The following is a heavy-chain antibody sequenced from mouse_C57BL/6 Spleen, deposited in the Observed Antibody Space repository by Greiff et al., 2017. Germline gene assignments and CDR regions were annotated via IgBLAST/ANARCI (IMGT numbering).Heavy chain of an antibody. V-gene: IGHV1-9*01. D-gene: IGHD2-4*01. CDR3: ARGIYYDYDGGGPFAY. Sequence: VQLQQSGAELMKPGASVKLSCKATGYTFTGYWIEWVKQRPGHGLEWIGEILPGSGSTNYNEKFKGKATFTADTSSNTAYMQLSSLTTEDSAIYYCARGIYYDYDGGGPFAYWGQGTLVTVSA. J-gene: IGHJ3*01. CDR1: GYTFTGYW. CDR2: ILPGSGST.